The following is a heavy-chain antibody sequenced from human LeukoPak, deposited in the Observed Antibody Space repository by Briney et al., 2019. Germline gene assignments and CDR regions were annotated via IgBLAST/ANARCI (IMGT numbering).Heavy chain of an antibody. CDR1: GGSISSGGYY. CDR3: ARDRGLGSQLLSGDY. CDR2: IYHSGST. Sequence: SETLSLTCTVSGGSISSGGYYWSWIRQPPGKGLEWIGYIYHSGSTYYNPSLKSRVTISVDRSKNQFSLKLSSVTAADTAVYYCARDRGLGSQLLSGDYWGQGTLVTVSS. J-gene: IGHJ4*02. V-gene: IGHV4-30-2*01. D-gene: IGHD2-2*01.